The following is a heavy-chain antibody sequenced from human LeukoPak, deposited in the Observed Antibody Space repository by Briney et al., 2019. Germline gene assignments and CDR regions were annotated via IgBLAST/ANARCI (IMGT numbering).Heavy chain of an antibody. V-gene: IGHV3-9*01. D-gene: IGHD3-22*01. CDR1: GFTFDDYA. CDR3: AKGNSYDSSGLPFDY. CDR2: ISWDSGSV. J-gene: IGHJ4*02. Sequence: GRSLRLSCAASGFTFDDYAMHWVRQAPGKGLEWVSGISWDSGSVDSADSVKGRFTISRDNARNSLYLQMNSLRAEDTALYYCAKGNSYDSSGLPFDYWGQGTLVTVSS.